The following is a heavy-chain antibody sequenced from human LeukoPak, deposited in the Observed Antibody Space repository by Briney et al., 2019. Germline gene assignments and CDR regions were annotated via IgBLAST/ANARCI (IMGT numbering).Heavy chain of an antibody. CDR3: ARDLMGWDLHYFDY. D-gene: IGHD1-26*01. CDR1: GFTFSSYW. J-gene: IGHJ4*02. Sequence: GGSLRLSCVGSGFTFSSYWMNWVRQAPGKGLEWVANINRDGSVENYVDSVKGRFTISRDNAKESLYLHMSSLRAEDTAVYYCARDLMGWDLHYFDYWGQGTLVTVSS. V-gene: IGHV3-7*01. CDR2: INRDGSVE.